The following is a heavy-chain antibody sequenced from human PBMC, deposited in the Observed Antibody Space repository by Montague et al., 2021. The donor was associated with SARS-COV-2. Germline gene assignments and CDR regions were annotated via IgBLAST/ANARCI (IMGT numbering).Heavy chain of an antibody. CDR3: AKDGEALAWGTFDI. J-gene: IGHJ3*02. D-gene: IGHD3-10*01. Sequence: SETRSLTCTVSRDSISSHNYFWAWIRQPPGKGLEWIGSVDYSGLTFYNPSLESRVTISVDTSKKQFSLKVNSVTAADTAVYYCAKDGEALAWGTFDIWGQGTMVTVTS. CDR2: VDYSGLT. V-gene: IGHV4-39*07. CDR1: RDSISSHNYF.